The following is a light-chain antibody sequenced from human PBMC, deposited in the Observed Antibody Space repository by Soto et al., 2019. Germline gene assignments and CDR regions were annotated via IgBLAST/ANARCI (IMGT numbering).Light chain of an antibody. CDR2: AAS. CDR3: QQSYSTPRS. V-gene: IGKV1-39*01. J-gene: IGKJ1*01. CDR1: QNVGIY. Sequence: DIQMTQSPSSLSASVGDRVTITCRASQNVGIYLNWYQQKPGKAPNLLIYAASTLQSGVPLRFSGGGSGTGFTLTISSLQPEDFATYYCQQSYSTPRSFGQGTKV.